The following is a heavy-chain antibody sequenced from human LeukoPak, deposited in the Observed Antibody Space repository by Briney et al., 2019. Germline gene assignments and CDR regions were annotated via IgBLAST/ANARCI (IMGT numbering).Heavy chain of an antibody. CDR3: ARPRAGDGYNLGY. CDR2: IYPDDSDS. Sequence: PRESLKISCKGSGYRFTSYWIGWVRQMPGRGLEWMGIIYPDDSDSRYSPSFQGQVTVSVDRSITTAYLQWSSLKASDTAMYYCARPRAGDGYNLGYWGQGTLVAVSS. J-gene: IGHJ4*02. D-gene: IGHD5-24*01. CDR1: GYRFTSYW. V-gene: IGHV5-51*01.